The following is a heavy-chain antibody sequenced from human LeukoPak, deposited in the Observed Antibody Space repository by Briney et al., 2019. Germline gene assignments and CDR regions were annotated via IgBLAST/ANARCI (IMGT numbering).Heavy chain of an antibody. V-gene: IGHV1-18*01. Sequence: ASVKVSCKASGYTFTSYGISWVRRAPGQGLEWMGWISAYNGNTNYAQKLQGRVTMTTDTSTSTAYMELRSLRSDDTAVYYCARRGARGGDYYYGMDVWGQGTTVTVSS. CDR1: GYTFTSYG. CDR3: ARRGARGGDYYYGMDV. D-gene: IGHD3-10*01. J-gene: IGHJ6*02. CDR2: ISAYNGNT.